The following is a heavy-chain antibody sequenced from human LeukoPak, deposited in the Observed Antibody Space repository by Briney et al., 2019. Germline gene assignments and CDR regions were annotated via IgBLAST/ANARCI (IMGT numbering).Heavy chain of an antibody. CDR2: INASGGST. V-gene: IGHV3-23*01. D-gene: IGHD3-9*01. J-gene: IGHJ3*02. Sequence: GGSLRLSCAASGFTFSSYAMSWVRQAPGKGLEWVSDINASGGSTYYADSVKGRFTISRDNSKNTLYLQMNSLRAEDTAVYYCAKEGLGLDILTGPPGGIWGQGTMVTVSS. CDR1: GFTFSSYA. CDR3: AKEGLGLDILTGPPGGI.